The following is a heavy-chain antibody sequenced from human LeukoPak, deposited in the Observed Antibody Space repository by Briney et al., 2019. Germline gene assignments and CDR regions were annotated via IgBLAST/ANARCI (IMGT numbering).Heavy chain of an antibody. Sequence: PGGSLRLSCAASGFTFSSNYMSWVRQAPGKGLEWVSFIYSDGSTYYADSVKGRFTISRDTSKNTLYLQMNSLRAEDTAVYFCARVVTGTTYLRLYYFDSWGQGTLVTVSS. D-gene: IGHD1-7*01. CDR2: IYSDGST. CDR1: GFTFSSNY. J-gene: IGHJ4*02. CDR3: ARVVTGTTYLRLYYFDS. V-gene: IGHV3-53*01.